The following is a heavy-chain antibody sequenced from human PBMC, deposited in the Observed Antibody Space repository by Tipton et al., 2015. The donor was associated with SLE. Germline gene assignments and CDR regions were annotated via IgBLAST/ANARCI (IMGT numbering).Heavy chain of an antibody. V-gene: IGHV4-39*07. CDR1: GGSISSSSYY. Sequence: TLSLTCTVSGGSISSSSYYWGWIRQPPGKGLEWIGRIYYSGSTYYNPSLKSRVTISVDTSKNQFSLKLSSVTAADTAVYYCARSKEGRLVGYWGQGTLVTVSS. CDR3: ARSKEGRLVGY. D-gene: IGHD6-6*01. CDR2: IYYSGST. J-gene: IGHJ4*02.